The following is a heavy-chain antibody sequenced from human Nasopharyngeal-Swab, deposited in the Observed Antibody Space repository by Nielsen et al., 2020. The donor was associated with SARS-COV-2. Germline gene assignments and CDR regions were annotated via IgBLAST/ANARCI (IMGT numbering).Heavy chain of an antibody. Sequence: GGSLRLSCVASGFTFSSYSMNWVRQAPGKGLEWVSYISSSSSTIYYADSVKGRFTISRDNSKNSLYLQMNSLRTEDTALYYCAKDGAKYDSSGYYRYYFDYWGQGTLVTVSS. CDR2: ISSSSSTI. J-gene: IGHJ4*02. CDR1: GFTFSSYS. D-gene: IGHD3-22*01. V-gene: IGHV3-48*04. CDR3: AKDGAKYDSSGYYRYYFDY.